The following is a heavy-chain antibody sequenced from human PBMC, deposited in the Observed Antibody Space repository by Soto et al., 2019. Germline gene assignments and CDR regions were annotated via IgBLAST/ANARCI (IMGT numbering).Heavy chain of an antibody. D-gene: IGHD2-15*01. CDR3: ARDSLYCSGGSCYLMGAFDI. Sequence: QVQLVESGGGVVQPGRSLRLSCAASGFTFSSYGMHWVRQAPGKGLEWVAVIWYDGSNKYYADSVKGRFTISRDNSKNALYRQMNSLRAEDTAVYYCARDSLYCSGGSCYLMGAFDIWGQGTMVTVSS. V-gene: IGHV3-33*01. CDR1: GFTFSSYG. J-gene: IGHJ3*02. CDR2: IWYDGSNK.